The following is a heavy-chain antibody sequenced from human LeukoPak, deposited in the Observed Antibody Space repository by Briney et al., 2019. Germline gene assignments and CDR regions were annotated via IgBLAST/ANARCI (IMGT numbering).Heavy chain of an antibody. J-gene: IGHJ4*02. D-gene: IGHD1-26*01. Sequence: GGSLRLSCAASGFTFSSYWMGWVRQAPGKRLEWVANMNIDGSEKYYADSAKGRFTISRDNARNSVYLQMNSLRVEDTAAYYCARDPVEWELLLDYWGQGTLVTVSS. CDR3: ARDPVEWELLLDY. V-gene: IGHV3-7*01. CDR1: GFTFSSYW. CDR2: MNIDGSEK.